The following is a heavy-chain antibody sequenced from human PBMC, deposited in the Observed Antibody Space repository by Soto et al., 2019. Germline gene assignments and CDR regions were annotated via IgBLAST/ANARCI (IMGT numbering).Heavy chain of an antibody. Sequence: LSLTCAISGDSVSGDSAVWIWIRQSPSRGLEWLGRTYYRSKWYNDYAVSVKSRITINPDTSKNQFSLHLDSVIPEDTAVYYCAVVASFSGMDLCDKGPPGTVSS. J-gene: IGHJ6*04. CDR2: TYYRSKWYN. V-gene: IGHV6-1*01. D-gene: IGHD3-16*02. CDR3: AVVASFSGMDL. CDR1: GDSVSGDSAV.